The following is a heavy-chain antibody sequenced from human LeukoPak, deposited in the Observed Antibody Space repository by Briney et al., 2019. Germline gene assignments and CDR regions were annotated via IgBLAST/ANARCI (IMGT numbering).Heavy chain of an antibody. Sequence: KPSETLSLTCTVSGGSVTSSNYYWGWIRQPPGKGLEWIGRIYNTGSSAYSNPSLRSRVTLSVDTSKNQFSLRLSSVTAADTAVYFCARLTNDLTTFDYWGQGALVTVST. CDR1: GGSVTSSNYY. CDR3: ARLTNDLTTFDY. V-gene: IGHV4-39*01. CDR2: IYNTGSSA. D-gene: IGHD3/OR15-3a*01. J-gene: IGHJ4*02.